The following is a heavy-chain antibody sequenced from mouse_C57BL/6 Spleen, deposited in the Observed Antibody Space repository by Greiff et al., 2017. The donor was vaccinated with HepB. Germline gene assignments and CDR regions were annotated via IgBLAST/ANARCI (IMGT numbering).Heavy chain of an antibody. CDR1: GFTFSSYA. CDR3: ARAFHYYGSSSYYFDY. D-gene: IGHD1-1*01. V-gene: IGHV5-4*03. Sequence: EVKVEESGGGLVKPGGSLKLSCAASGFTFSSYAMSWVRQTPEKRLEWVATISDGGSYTYYPDNVKGRFTISRDNAKNNLYLQMSHLKSEDTAMYYCARAFHYYGSSSYYFDYWGQGTTLTVSS. CDR2: ISDGGSYT. J-gene: IGHJ2*01.